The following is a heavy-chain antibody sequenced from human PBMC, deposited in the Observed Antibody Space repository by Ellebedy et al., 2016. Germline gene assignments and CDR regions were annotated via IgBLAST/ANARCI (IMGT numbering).Heavy chain of an antibody. Sequence: SETLSLXXAVYGGSFSGYYWSWIRQPPRKGLEWIGEINHSGSTNYNPSLKSRVTISVDTSKNQFSLKLSSVTAADTAVYYCARLPVRDNWGSYHPDYWGQGTLVTVSS. CDR2: INHSGST. J-gene: IGHJ4*02. D-gene: IGHD3-16*02. V-gene: IGHV4-34*01. CDR1: GGSFSGYY. CDR3: ARLPVRDNWGSYHPDY.